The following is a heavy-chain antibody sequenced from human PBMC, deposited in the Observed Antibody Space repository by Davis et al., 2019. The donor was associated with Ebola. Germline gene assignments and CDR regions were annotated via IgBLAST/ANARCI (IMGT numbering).Heavy chain of an antibody. V-gene: IGHV1-3*04. Sequence: AASVQISCNASGYIFTNHAMHWVRQAPGQRLEWMGWISTGNGNASYSQKFQGRVTITRDTSATTAYMELSSLRTEDTAVYYCARDLRDRLRFHYYYYYGMDVWGQGTTVTVSS. J-gene: IGHJ6*02. CDR1: GYIFTNHA. CDR2: ISTGNGNA. D-gene: IGHD3-10*01. CDR3: ARDLRDRLRFHYYYYYGMDV.